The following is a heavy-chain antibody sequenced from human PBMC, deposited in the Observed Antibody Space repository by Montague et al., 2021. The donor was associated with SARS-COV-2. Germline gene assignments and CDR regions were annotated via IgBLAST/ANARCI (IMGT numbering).Heavy chain of an antibody. V-gene: IGHV3-23*05. CDR1: GFTFSVYT. CDR3: VKDSAHY. Sequence: SLRLSCAVSGFTFSVYTMSWVRQAPGKGLEWVAGIDPSGGRTYYSESVKGRFTIFRDNSKNTLYLQMNSLRSEDAAIYYCVKDSAHYWGQGTLVTVSS. J-gene: IGHJ4*02. D-gene: IGHD3-10*01. CDR2: IDPSGGRT.